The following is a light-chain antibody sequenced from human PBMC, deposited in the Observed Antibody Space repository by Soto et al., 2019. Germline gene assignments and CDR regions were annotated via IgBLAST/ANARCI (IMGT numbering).Light chain of an antibody. CDR3: QSYDTSLSGPVV. V-gene: IGLV1-40*01. CDR2: ANT. Sequence: QSVLTKPPSVSGAPGQSVTISCTGSDSNVGSGFDVHWYQQLPGTAPKLLIYANTNRPSGVPDRFSGFKSGSSASLAITGLQAEDEADYYCQSYDTSLSGPVVFGGGTKLTVL. J-gene: IGLJ2*01. CDR1: DSNVGSGFD.